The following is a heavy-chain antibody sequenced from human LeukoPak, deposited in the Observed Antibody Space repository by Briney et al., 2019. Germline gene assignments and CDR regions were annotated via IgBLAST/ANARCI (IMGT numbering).Heavy chain of an antibody. CDR1: GGTFSSYA. J-gene: IGHJ6*04. Sequence: GASVKVSCKASGGTFSSYAISWVRQAPGQGLEWMGVFIPILGTANSTQKFQDRVTITVDISTNTVYMELSSLRSEDTAVYFCAGIPVFGVVLHQEPVWGKGTTVTVSS. V-gene: IGHV1-69*10. D-gene: IGHD3-3*01. CDR2: FIPILGTA. CDR3: AGIPVFGVVLHQEPV.